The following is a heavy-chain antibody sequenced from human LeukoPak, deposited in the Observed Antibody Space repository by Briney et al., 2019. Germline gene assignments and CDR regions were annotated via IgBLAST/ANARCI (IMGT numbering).Heavy chain of an antibody. V-gene: IGHV3-48*03. CDR1: GFTFSSYE. Sequence: PGGSLRLSCTASGFTFSSYEMNWVRQAPGKGLEWVSYISSGTTTIYYADSVKGRFTISRDNAKNTLYLQMNSLRAEDTAVYSCARVGVPQYAFDIWGQGTWVTVSS. J-gene: IGHJ3*02. D-gene: IGHD2-2*01. CDR2: ISSGTTTI. CDR3: ARVGVPQYAFDI.